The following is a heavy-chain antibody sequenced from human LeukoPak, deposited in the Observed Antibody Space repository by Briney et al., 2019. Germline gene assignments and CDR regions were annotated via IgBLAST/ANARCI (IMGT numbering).Heavy chain of an antibody. J-gene: IGHJ2*01. CDR2: VYPDGNT. D-gene: IGHD4-17*01. CDR1: GLTVSSNY. CDR3: ARLLTTAIRWAWYFDL. Sequence: GGSLRLSCVGSGLTVSSNYMSWVRQVPGRGLEWVSVVYPDGNTYYADSAKGRFAISTDISKNTLFLQMDSLRAEDTAVYYCARLLTTAIRWAWYFDLWGRGTLVTVSS. V-gene: IGHV3-66*01.